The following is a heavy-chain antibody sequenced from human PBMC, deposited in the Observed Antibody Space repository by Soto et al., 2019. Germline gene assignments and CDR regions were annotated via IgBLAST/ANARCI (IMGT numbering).Heavy chain of an antibody. J-gene: IGHJ4*02. V-gene: IGHV1-3*01. CDR2: INAGNGNT. D-gene: IGHD2-15*01. CDR1: GYTFTNYA. Sequence: QVQLVQSGAEVKKPGASVKVSCKASGYTFTNYAMHWVRQAPGQRLEWMGWINAGNGNTKYSQMFQGRVTITRDTSAGTAYMELSSLRSEDTAVYYCARGPGGPDGPGDYWGQGTLVTVSS. CDR3: ARGPGGPDGPGDY.